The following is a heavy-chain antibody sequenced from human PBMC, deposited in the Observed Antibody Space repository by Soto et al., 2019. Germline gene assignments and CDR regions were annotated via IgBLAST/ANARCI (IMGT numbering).Heavy chain of an antibody. CDR2: INAGNGNT. D-gene: IGHD4-17*01. Sequence: GASVKVSCKASGYTFNSYAMHWVRQAPGQRLEWMGWINAGNGNTKYSQKFQGRVAITRDTSASTAYMELSSLRSEDTAVYYCARDWGTTTVSLNWFDPWGQGTLVTVSS. J-gene: IGHJ5*02. CDR3: ARDWGTTTVSLNWFDP. CDR1: GYTFNSYA. V-gene: IGHV1-3*01.